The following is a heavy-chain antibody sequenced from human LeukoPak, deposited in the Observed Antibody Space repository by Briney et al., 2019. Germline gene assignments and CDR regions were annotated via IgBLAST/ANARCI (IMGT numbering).Heavy chain of an antibody. V-gene: IGHV1-46*01. CDR1: GYTFSSYY. J-gene: IGHJ4*02. CDR3: ARALTGAVAGTSSWDY. Sequence: ASVKVSCKASGYTFSSYYMHWVRQAPGQGLEWMGIINPSGGSTNYAQKFQGRVTITTDESTSTAYMELSSLRSEDTAVYYCARALTGAVAGTSSWDYWGQGTLVTVSS. D-gene: IGHD6-19*01. CDR2: INPSGGST.